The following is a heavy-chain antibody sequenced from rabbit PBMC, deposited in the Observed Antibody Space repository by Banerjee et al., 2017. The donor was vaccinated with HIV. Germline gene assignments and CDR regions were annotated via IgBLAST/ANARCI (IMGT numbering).Heavy chain of an antibody. J-gene: IGHJ4*01. CDR3: ARDKTTTNGYVFGL. CDR1: GFSFSSTHD. CDR2: IDTGNDGT. Sequence: QEQLVESGGGLVQPEGSLTLTCTASGFSFSSTHDMCWVRQAPGKGLELIACIDTGNDGTYYASWAKGRFTISKTSSTTVTLQMTSLTVADTATYFCARDKTTTNGYVFGLWGQGTLVTVS. D-gene: IGHD1-1*01. V-gene: IGHV1S45*01.